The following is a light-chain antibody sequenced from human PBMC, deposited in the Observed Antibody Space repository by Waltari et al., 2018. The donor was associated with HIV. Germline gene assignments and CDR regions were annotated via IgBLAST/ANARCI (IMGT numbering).Light chain of an antibody. V-gene: IGLV1-44*01. Sequence: QSVLTQPPSASATPGQRVTISCSGSSSNIRSNNVHWYQQLPGTAPKLLIYSNNQRPSGVPDRFSGSKSGTSASLAISGLQSEDEADYYCATWDDGLNGWVFGGGTKLTVL. CDR3: ATWDDGLNGWV. CDR2: SNN. CDR1: SSNIRSNN. J-gene: IGLJ3*02.